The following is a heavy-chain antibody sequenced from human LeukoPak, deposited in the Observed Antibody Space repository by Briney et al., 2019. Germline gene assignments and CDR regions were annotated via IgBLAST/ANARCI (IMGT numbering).Heavy chain of an antibody. CDR1: GFTFRSYD. CDR2: IGTAGDT. CDR3: ARAANSGYDPYYFDY. V-gene: IGHV3-13*01. Sequence: PGGSLRLSCAASGFTFRSYDMHWVRQATGKGLEWASAIGTAGDTYYPGSVKGRFTISRENAKNSLYLQMNSLRAGDTAVYYCARAANSGYDPYYFDYWGQGTLVTVSS. D-gene: IGHD5-12*01. J-gene: IGHJ4*02.